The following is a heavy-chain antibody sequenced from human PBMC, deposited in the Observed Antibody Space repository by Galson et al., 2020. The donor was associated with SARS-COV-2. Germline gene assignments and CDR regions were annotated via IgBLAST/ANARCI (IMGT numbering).Heavy chain of an antibody. Sequence: SETLSLTCAVSGFSISSNYYWGWIRQPPGKGLEWIGSVYHSGNTYYNPSLNRRVTISVDTSKNQFSLELRSVTAADTAMYYCARLTVGAPHWFDSWGQGILVTVSS. V-gene: IGHV4-38-2*01. CDR3: ARLTVGAPHWFDS. CDR2: VYHSGNT. CDR1: GFSISSNYY. D-gene: IGHD1-26*01. J-gene: IGHJ5*01.